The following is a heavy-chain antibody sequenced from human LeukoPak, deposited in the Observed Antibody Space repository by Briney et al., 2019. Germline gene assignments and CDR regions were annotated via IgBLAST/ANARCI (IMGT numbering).Heavy chain of an antibody. CDR1: GYTFTSYD. J-gene: IGHJ6*03. D-gene: IGHD5-18*01. V-gene: IGHV1-8*01. CDR3: ARVLKDTAMGYYYYYYMDV. CDR2: MNPNSGNT. Sequence: ASVKVSCKASGYTFTSYDINWVRQATGQGLEWMGWMNPNSGNTGYAQKFQGRVTMTRNTSISTAYMELSSLRSEDTAVYYCARVLKDTAMGYYYYYYMDVWGKGTMVTVSS.